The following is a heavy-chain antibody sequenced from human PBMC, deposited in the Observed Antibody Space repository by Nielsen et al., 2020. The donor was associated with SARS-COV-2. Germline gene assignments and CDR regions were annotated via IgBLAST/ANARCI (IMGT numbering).Heavy chain of an antibody. D-gene: IGHD1-7*01. Sequence: AGSLRLSCAASGFTFSAYGMHWVRQTPAKGLEWVAVISYDAVNVDYADSVKGRFTISRDNSRNRLFLQRNSLTYGDSAVYFCAKGGVPTTRSHYSYYYMDGWGKGTTVAVSS. V-gene: IGHV3-30*18. CDR1: GFTFSAYG. J-gene: IGHJ6*03. CDR2: ISYDAVNV. CDR3: AKGGVPTTRSHYSYYYMDG.